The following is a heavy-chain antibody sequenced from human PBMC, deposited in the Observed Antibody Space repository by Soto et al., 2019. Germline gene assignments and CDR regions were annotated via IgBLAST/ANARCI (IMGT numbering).Heavy chain of an antibody. V-gene: IGHV1-24*01. Sequence: GASVKVSCKVSGYTLTELAMHWVRQAPGKGLEWMGGFDPEDGETIYAQKFQGRVTMTEDTSTDTAYMELSSLRSEDTAVYYCAIPQWELLLSTFEPFTYYFDYWGQGTLVTVSS. D-gene: IGHD1-26*01. J-gene: IGHJ4*02. CDR2: FDPEDGET. CDR3: AIPQWELLLSTFEPFTYYFDY. CDR1: GYTLTELA.